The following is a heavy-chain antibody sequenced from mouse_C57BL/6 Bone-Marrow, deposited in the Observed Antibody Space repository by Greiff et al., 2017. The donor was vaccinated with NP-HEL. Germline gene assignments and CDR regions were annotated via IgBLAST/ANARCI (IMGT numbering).Heavy chain of an antibody. D-gene: IGHD6-2*01. Sequence: QVQLQQPGTELVKPGASVKLSCKASGYTFTSYWMHWVKQRPGQGLEWIGNINPSNGGTNYNEKFKRQATLTVDKSSSTAYMQLSSLTSEDSAVYDCASFSPYYYAMGYWGQGTSVTVAS. CDR3: ASFSPYYYAMGY. V-gene: IGHV1-53*01. CDR2: INPSNGGT. J-gene: IGHJ4*01. CDR1: GYTFTSYW.